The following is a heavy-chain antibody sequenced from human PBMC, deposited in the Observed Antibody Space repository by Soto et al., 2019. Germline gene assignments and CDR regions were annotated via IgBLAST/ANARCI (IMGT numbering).Heavy chain of an antibody. J-gene: IGHJ4*02. Sequence: ASVKVSCQASGYTFTSYDINWVRQATGQGLEWMGWMNPNSGNTGYAQKFQGRVTMTRNTSISTAYMELSSLRSEDTAVYYCARGGQTTVDGAFDYWGQGTLVTVSS. CDR2: MNPNSGNT. CDR3: ARGGQTTVDGAFDY. V-gene: IGHV1-8*01. CDR1: GYTFTSYD. D-gene: IGHD4-17*01.